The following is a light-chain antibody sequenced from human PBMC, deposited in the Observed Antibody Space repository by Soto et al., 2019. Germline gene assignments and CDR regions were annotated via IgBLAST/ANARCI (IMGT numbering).Light chain of an antibody. CDR1: QSVSSSF. CDR2: VAS. V-gene: IGKV3-20*01. CDR3: QQYGSSPSD. J-gene: IGKJ5*01. Sequence: IVLTHSPGTLSLSPWERATLSCRASQSVSSSFLAWYQQKPGQAPRLLIYVASSRATGIPDRFSGSGSGTDFTLTISRLEPEDFAVYYCQQYGSSPSDFGQGTRLEIK.